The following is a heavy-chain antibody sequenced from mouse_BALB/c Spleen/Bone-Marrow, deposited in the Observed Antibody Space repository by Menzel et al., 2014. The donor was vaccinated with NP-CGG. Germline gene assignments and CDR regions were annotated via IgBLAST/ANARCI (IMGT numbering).Heavy chain of an antibody. D-gene: IGHD2-10*01. CDR2: IWAGGST. V-gene: IGHV2-9*02. J-gene: IGHJ3*01. CDR3: AREGLLLYRGFAY. Sequence: QVQLKESGPGLVAPSQRLSITCTVSGFSLTSYGVHWVRQPPGKGLEWLGVIWAGGSTNYNSALMSRLSISKDNSKSQVFLKMNSLQTDDTAMYYCAREGLLLYRGFAYWGQGTLVTVSA. CDR1: GFSLTSYG.